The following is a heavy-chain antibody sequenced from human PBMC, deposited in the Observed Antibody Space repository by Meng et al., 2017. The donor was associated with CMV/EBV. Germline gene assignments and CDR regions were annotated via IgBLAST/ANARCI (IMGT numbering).Heavy chain of an antibody. CDR1: GGSISSGDYY. D-gene: IGHD2-21*02. V-gene: IGHV4-30-4*08. J-gene: IGHJ4*02. CDR2: IYYSGST. CDR3: AREGDNPFDY. Sequence: QVPPPEAGPGLLKPSQTLSLTCPVSGGSISSGDYYWSWIRQPPGKGLEWIGYIYYSGSTYYNPSLKSRVTISVDTSKNQFSLKLSSVTAADTAVYYCAREGDNPFDYWGQGTLVTVSS.